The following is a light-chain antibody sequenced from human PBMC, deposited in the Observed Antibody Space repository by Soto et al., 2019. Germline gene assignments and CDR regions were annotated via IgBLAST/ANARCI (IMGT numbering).Light chain of an antibody. V-gene: IGLV1-47*01. Sequence: QSVLTQPPSASATPGQRVTISCSGSVSNIGSTYVDWYQQLPGAAPKLLIYRNNQRPSGVPDRFSGSKSGTSASLAISGLRSEDEADYHCASWDDSLNHWVFGGGTKVTVL. J-gene: IGLJ3*02. CDR2: RNN. CDR3: ASWDDSLNHWV. CDR1: VSNIGSTY.